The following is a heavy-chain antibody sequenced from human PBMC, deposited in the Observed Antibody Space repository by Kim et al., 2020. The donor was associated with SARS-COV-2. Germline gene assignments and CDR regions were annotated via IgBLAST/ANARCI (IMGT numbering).Heavy chain of an antibody. J-gene: IGHJ4*02. D-gene: IGHD2-2*03. Sequence: GGSLRLSCAASGFTFSSYGMHWVRQAPGKGLEWVAVISYDGSNKYYADSVKGRFTISRDNSKNTLYLQMNSLRAEDTAVYYCAGILDIVVVPAADLRDYWGQGTLVTVSS. CDR1: GFTFSSYG. CDR2: ISYDGSNK. CDR3: AGILDIVVVPAADLRDY. V-gene: IGHV3-33*05.